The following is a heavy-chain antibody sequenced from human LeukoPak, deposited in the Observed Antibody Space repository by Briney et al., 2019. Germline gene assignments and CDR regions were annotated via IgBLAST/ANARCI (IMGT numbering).Heavy chain of an antibody. J-gene: IGHJ4*02. CDR2: ITSSSTYI. CDR1: GLTFSDYS. CDR3: ARDLVERGFNYGRCDY. V-gene: IGHV3-21*01. D-gene: IGHD5-18*01. Sequence: PGGSLRLSCAASGLTFSDYSMNWVRQAPGKGLEWGSSITSSSTYIYYADSVKGRFTISRDNAKNSLYLQMNSLRAEDTAVYYCARDLVERGFNYGRCDYWGQGTLVTVSS.